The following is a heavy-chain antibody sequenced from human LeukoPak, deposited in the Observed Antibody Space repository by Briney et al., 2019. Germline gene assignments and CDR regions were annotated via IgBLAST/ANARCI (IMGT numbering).Heavy chain of an antibody. V-gene: IGHV4-39*07. Sequence: SEALSLTCTDSGGSISSSSYYWGWIRQPPGKGLEWIGSIYYSGSTYYNPSLKSRVTISVDTSKNQFSLKLSSVTAADTAVYYCARDGAAAGDYWGQGTLVTVSS. CDR3: ARDGAAAGDY. CDR1: GGSISSSSYY. D-gene: IGHD6-19*01. CDR2: IYYSGST. J-gene: IGHJ4*02.